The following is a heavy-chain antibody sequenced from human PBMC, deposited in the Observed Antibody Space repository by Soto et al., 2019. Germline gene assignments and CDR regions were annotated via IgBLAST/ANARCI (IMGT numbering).Heavy chain of an antibody. D-gene: IGHD4-17*01. CDR2: IYYSGST. CDR3: ARESGDYVDY. V-gene: IGHV4-59*01. J-gene: IGHJ4*02. CDR1: GGSISSYY. Sequence: QVQLQESGPGLVKPSETLSLTCTVSGGSISSYYWSWIRQPPGKGLEWIGYIYYSGSTNYNPSLKSRVTISVDTSKNQFSLKLSSVTAADTAVYYCARESGDYVDYWGQGTLVTVSS.